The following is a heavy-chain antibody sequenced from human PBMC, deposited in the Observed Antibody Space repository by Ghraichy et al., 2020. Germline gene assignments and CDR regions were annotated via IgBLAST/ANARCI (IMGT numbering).Heavy chain of an antibody. CDR1: GFTFSSYA. V-gene: IGHV3-23*01. CDR3: AKRVGYCSGGACYSTRPDFDY. D-gene: IGHD2-15*01. Sequence: GGSLRLSCAASGFTFSSYAMSWVRQAPGKGLEWVSAISGSGGTTYYVDSVKGRFTISRDNSKNTLFLQMNSLRAEDTAVYYCAKRVGYCSGGACYSTRPDFDYWGQGTLVTVS. CDR2: ISGSGGTT. J-gene: IGHJ4*02.